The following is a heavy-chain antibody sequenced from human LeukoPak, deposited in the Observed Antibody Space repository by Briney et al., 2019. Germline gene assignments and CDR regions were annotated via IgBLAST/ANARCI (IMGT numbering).Heavy chain of an antibody. Sequence: GGSLRLSCAASGFTFSSYEMNWVRQAPGKRLEWISYISTGGSTIYYADSMKGRFTISRDNAKNSLYLQMNSLRPEDTAVYYCARASWDAFDIWGQGTMVTVSS. V-gene: IGHV3-48*03. CDR2: ISTGGSTI. CDR3: ARASWDAFDI. J-gene: IGHJ3*02. D-gene: IGHD2-2*01. CDR1: GFTFSSYE.